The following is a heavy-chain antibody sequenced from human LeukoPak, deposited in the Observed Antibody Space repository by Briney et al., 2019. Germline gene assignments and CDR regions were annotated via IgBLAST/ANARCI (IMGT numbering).Heavy chain of an antibody. Sequence: GGSLRLSCVASGFTLNTYSMNWVRQAPGKGLEWVSSISDSSTYIYYADSVKGRFTISRDDARNSLYLQMNSLRAEDTAVYYCARDSLGTSLANFDYWGQGTQVTVSS. CDR3: ARDSLGTSLANFDY. CDR2: ISDSSTYI. V-gene: IGHV3-21*01. D-gene: IGHD2-2*01. J-gene: IGHJ4*02. CDR1: GFTLNTYS.